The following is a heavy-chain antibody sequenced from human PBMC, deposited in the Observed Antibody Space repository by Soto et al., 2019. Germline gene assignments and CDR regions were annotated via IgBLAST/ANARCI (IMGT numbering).Heavy chain of an antibody. CDR2: IRYDGSNK. CDR3: AREGTVAGPIDY. D-gene: IGHD6-19*01. CDR1: GFTFSSYG. V-gene: IGHV3-33*01. Sequence: QVQLVESGGGVVQPGRSLRLSCAASGFTFSSYGMHWVRQAPGKGLEWVAVIRYDGSNKYYADSVKGRFTISRDNSKNTLYLQMNSLRAEDTAVYYCAREGTVAGPIDYWGQGTLVTVSS. J-gene: IGHJ4*02.